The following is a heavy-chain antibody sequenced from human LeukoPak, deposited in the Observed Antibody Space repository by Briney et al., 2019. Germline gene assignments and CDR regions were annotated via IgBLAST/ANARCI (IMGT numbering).Heavy chain of an antibody. CDR2: INHSGST. Sequence: SETLSLTCAVYGGSFSGYYWSWIRQPPGKGLEWIGEINHSGSTNYNPSLKSRVTISVDKSKNQFSLKLSSVTAADTAVYYCAGQPGYYYDSSGYYRPFDYWGQGTLVTVSS. D-gene: IGHD3-22*01. V-gene: IGHV4-34*01. CDR3: AGQPGYYYDSSGYYRPFDY. J-gene: IGHJ4*02. CDR1: GGSFSGYY.